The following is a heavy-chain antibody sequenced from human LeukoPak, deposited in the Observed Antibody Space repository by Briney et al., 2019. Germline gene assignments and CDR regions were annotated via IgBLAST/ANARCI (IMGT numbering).Heavy chain of an antibody. CDR2: IYLSGST. CDR3: ATAVSAGSDFS. Sequence: SEILSLTCTVSGDSISDYYWNWIRQPPGKGLGWVGYIYLSGSTNYSPSLKSRVTISVDTSKNQFFLKLRSVTAADTAVYYCATAVSAGSDFSWGQGSLVTVS. CDR1: GDSISDYY. V-gene: IGHV4-4*09. D-gene: IGHD6-19*01. J-gene: IGHJ5*02.